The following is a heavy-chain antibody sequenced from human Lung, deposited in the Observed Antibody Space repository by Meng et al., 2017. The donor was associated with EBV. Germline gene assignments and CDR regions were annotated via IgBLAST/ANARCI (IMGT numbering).Heavy chain of an antibody. CDR2: IYDSGST. CDR1: GGSIRFGDYY. V-gene: IGHV4-30-4*08. Sequence: VRLQDAGPGLVKPLQTLSLNCPVSGGSIRFGDYYWSWIRQPPGKGLEWIGYIYDSGSTSYNPSLMSRVTISVDTSRNQFSLKLTSVTAADTAVYYCAREYSSSSGLPGPWGQGTLVTVSS. D-gene: IGHD6-6*01. CDR3: AREYSSSSGLPGP. J-gene: IGHJ5*02.